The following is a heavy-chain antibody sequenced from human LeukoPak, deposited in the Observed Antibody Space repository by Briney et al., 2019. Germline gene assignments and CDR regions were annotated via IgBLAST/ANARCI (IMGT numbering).Heavy chain of an antibody. V-gene: IGHV3-13*01. Sequence: GGSLRLSCAASGFTFSSYDMHWVRQATGKGLEWVSAIGTAGDTYYPGSVKGRFTISRENAKNSLYLQMNSLRAGDTAVYYCARRPRTAGNYYYYGMDVWGQGTTVTVSS. J-gene: IGHJ6*02. CDR1: GFTFSSYD. D-gene: IGHD6-19*01. CDR3: ARRPRTAGNYYYYGMDV. CDR2: IGTAGDT.